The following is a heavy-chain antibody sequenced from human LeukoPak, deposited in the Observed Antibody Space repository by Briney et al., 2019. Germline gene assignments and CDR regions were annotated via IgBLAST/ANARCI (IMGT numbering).Heavy chain of an antibody. CDR1: GGTCSSYA. Sequence: ASVKVSCKASGGTCSSYAISWVRQAPGQGLEWMGRIIPIFGTANYAQKFQGRVTITTDESTSTAYMELSSLRSEDTAVYYCASEGYSGYDSNCWGQGTLVTVSS. CDR3: ASEGYSGYDSNC. CDR2: IIPIFGTA. J-gene: IGHJ4*02. V-gene: IGHV1-69*05. D-gene: IGHD5-12*01.